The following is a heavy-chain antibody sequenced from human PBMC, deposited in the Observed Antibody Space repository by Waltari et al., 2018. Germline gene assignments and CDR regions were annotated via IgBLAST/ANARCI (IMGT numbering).Heavy chain of an antibody. Sequence: QVQLVQSGAEVKKPGASVKVSCKASGYTFTGYYMHWVRPAPGQGLEWMGRINPNSGGTNYAQKFQGRVTMTRDTSISTAYMELSRLRSDDTAVYYCAAPQNGGMKHIFDYWGQGTLVTVSS. CDR2: INPNSGGT. CDR1: GYTFTGYY. CDR3: AAPQNGGMKHIFDY. J-gene: IGHJ4*02. D-gene: IGHD7-27*01. V-gene: IGHV1-2*06.